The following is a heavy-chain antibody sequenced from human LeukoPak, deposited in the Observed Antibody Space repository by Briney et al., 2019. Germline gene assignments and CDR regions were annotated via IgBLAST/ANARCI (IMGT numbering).Heavy chain of an antibody. CDR3: ARCGSYFDS. CDR1: GGSISNYY. V-gene: IGHV4-59*01. J-gene: IGHJ4*02. Sequence: SETLSLTCTVSGGSISNYYWSWIRQPPGNGLEWIGYIYYSGSTNYNPSLKSRVTISVDTSMNQFSLKLTSVTTADTAVYYCARCGSYFDSWGQGTLVTVSS. CDR2: IYYSGST. D-gene: IGHD1-26*01.